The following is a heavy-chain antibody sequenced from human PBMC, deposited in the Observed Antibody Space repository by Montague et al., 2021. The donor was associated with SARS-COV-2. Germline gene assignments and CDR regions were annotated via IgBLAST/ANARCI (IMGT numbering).Heavy chain of an antibody. V-gene: IGHV4-39*01. CDR3: ARFPTSDYDGSKAAPATHDSFDI. J-gene: IGHJ3*02. CDR2: IYYSGST. CDR1: GGSISSSGYY. Sequence: SETLSLTCTVSGGSISSSGYYWGWIRQPPGKGLEWIGSIYYSGSTYYNPSLKSRVTISVDTSRNQFSLKLSSVTAADTAVYYCARFPTSDYDGSKAAPATHDSFDIWGQGTMVTVSS. D-gene: IGHD3-22*01.